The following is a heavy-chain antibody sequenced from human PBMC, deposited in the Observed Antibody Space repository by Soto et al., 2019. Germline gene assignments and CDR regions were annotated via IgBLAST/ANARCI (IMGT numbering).Heavy chain of an antibody. J-gene: IGHJ5*02. CDR1: GGSISSGGYY. Sequence: PSETLSLTCTVSGGSISSGGYYWSWIRQHPGKGLEWIGYIYYSGSTYYNPSLKSRVTISVDTSKNQFSLKLSSVTAADTAVYYCARDVGPYGSGSYVNWFDPWGQGTLVTVSS. V-gene: IGHV4-31*03. CDR2: IYYSGST. CDR3: ARDVGPYGSGSYVNWFDP. D-gene: IGHD3-10*01.